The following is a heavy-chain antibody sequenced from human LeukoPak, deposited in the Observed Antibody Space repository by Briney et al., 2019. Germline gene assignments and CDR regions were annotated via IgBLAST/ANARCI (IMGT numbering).Heavy chain of an antibody. CDR1: GFSFSDYH. Sequence: GGSLRLSCAAFGFSFSDYHMSWIRQAPGKGLEWVSAISGSGSTTYYADSVKGRFTISRDNSKNTLYLQVNSPRAEDTAVYYCARRSLRLAPDFDFWGQGSLVTVSS. J-gene: IGHJ4*02. CDR3: ARRSLRLAPDFDF. V-gene: IGHV3-23*01. CDR2: ISGSGSTT. D-gene: IGHD5/OR15-5a*01.